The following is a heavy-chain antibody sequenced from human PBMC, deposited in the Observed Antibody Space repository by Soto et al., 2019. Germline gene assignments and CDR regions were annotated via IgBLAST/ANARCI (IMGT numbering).Heavy chain of an antibody. CDR3: ARDQGYYDSSGYYSFDY. Sequence: SVKVSCKASGGTFSSYAISWVRQAPGQGLEWMGGIIPIFGTANYAQKFQGRVTITADESTSTAYMELSSLRSEDTAVYYCARDQGYYDSSGYYSFDYWGQGTLVTVSS. CDR2: IIPIFGTA. V-gene: IGHV1-69*13. CDR1: GGTFSSYA. J-gene: IGHJ4*02. D-gene: IGHD3-22*01.